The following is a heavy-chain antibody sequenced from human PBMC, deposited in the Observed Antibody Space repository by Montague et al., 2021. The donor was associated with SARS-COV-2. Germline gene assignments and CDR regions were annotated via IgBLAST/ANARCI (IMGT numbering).Heavy chain of an antibody. CDR3: ARGEGGTSEAFDN. V-gene: IGHV4-39*01. D-gene: IGHD2-15*01. CDR2: IYTSGGT. CDR1: GASISRGNYY. J-gene: IGHJ4*02. Sequence: SETLSLTCTVSGASISRGNYYWGWIRQPAGKGLEWIGSIYTSGGTYYNPSLNSRVTIFVDTSNNQFSLNLTSVTAADTAVYFCARGEGGTSEAFDNWGQGTLVTVSS.